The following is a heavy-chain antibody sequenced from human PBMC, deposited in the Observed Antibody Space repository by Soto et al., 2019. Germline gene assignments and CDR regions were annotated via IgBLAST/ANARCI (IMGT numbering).Heavy chain of an antibody. D-gene: IGHD6-13*01. CDR3: GWLAAAGTRYYGMDV. CDR2: IWYDGSNK. CDR1: GFTFSSYG. Sequence: QVQLVESGGGVVQPGRSLRLSCAASGFTFSSYGMHWVRQAPGKGLEWVAVIWYDGSNKYYADSVKGRFTISRDNSKNTLYLQMNSLRAEDTAVYYRGWLAAAGTRYYGMDVWGQGTTVTVSS. J-gene: IGHJ6*02. V-gene: IGHV3-33*01.